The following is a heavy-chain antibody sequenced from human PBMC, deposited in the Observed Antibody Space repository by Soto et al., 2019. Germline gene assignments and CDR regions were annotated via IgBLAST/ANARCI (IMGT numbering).Heavy chain of an antibody. CDR1: GFTFGDYA. CDR3: TRDGSVLRFLGWLF. Sequence: PGGSLRLSCTASGFTFGDYAMSWVRQAPGKGLEWVGFIRSKACGGTTEYAASVKGGFTISRDDSKSIAYLQMNSLKTEDTAVYYCTRDGSVLRFLGWLFWGQGTLVTVSS. CDR2: IRSKACGGTT. D-gene: IGHD3-3*01. V-gene: IGHV3-49*04. J-gene: IGHJ4*02.